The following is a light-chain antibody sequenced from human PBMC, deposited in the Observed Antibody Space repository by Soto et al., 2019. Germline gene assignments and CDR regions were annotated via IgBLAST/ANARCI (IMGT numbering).Light chain of an antibody. CDR1: QTVGKF. CDR2: TTS. V-gene: IGKV1-39*01. CDR3: QQTYTLPRT. J-gene: IGKJ1*01. Sequence: IQRTQSPSSLSASVGDRVAIACRASQTVGKFVNWYQQKPGKVPTLLIFTTSTLHSGVPSRFSGSGSGTEFTLTINGLQPEDFATYYCQQTYTLPRTFAQGTKVDIK.